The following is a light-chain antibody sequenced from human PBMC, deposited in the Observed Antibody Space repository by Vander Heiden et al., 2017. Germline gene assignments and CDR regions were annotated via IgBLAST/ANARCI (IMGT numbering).Light chain of an antibody. CDR3: QHYGGSPLFT. CDR1: QSLTSGY. CDR2: GAS. Sequence: VVLTQSPVNLSLSPGERATLSCTASQSLTSGYLAWYQQKPGQAPRLVISGASSRATGIPDRFYGSGSGTDFTLTISRLEPEDSAVYYCQHYGGSPLFTFGPGTKVDIK. J-gene: IGKJ3*01. V-gene: IGKV3-20*01.